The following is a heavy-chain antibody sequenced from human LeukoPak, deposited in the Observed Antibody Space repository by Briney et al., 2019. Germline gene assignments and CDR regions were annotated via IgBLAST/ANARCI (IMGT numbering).Heavy chain of an antibody. D-gene: IGHD6-13*01. CDR2: IRYDGSNK. Sequence: PGGSLRLSCAASGFTFSSYGMHWIRQAPGKGLEWVAFIRYDGSNKYYADSVKGRFTISRDNSKNTLYLQMNSLRAEDTAVYNCAKAQIGSIAAAGSFCYMDVWGKGTTVTISS. CDR3: AKAQIGSIAAAGSFCYMDV. V-gene: IGHV3-30*02. CDR1: GFTFSSYG. J-gene: IGHJ6*03.